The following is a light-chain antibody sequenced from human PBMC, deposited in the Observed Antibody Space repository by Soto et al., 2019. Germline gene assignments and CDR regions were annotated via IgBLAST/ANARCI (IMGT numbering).Light chain of an antibody. Sequence: EIVMTQSPGTLSVSPGERATLFCRASQSVSNKLAWYQQKPGQAPRLIIYGASTRATGIPARFSGSGSGTDFTLTISSLQSEDFAIYYCQQYNKWPPFGGGTKVEIK. CDR3: QQYNKWPP. CDR2: GAS. V-gene: IGKV3-15*01. CDR1: QSVSNK. J-gene: IGKJ4*02.